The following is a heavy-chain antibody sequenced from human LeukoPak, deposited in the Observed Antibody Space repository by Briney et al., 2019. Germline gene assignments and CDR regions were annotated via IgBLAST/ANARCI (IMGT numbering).Heavy chain of an antibody. D-gene: IGHD6-6*01. Sequence: PSETLSLTCAVSGYSLSSGYYWGWTRPPPGKGLEWIGSIYHSGSTYYNPSHKSRVTISVDTSKNQFSLKLSSVTAADTAVYYCARASIAARGTPDYWGQGTLVTVSS. CDR2: IYHSGST. V-gene: IGHV4-38-2*01. J-gene: IGHJ4*02. CDR3: ARASIAARGTPDY. CDR1: GYSLSSGYY.